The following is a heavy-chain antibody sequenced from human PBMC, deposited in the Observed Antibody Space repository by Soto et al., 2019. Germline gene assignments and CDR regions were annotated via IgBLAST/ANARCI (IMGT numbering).Heavy chain of an antibody. CDR2: ISYDGSNK. D-gene: IGHD1-26*01. V-gene: IGHV3-30*18. Sequence: QVQLVESVGGGVQPGRSLRLSCAASGFTFSSYGMHWVRQAPGKGLEWVAVISYDGSNKYYADSVKGRFTISRDNSKNTLYLQMNSLRAEDTAVYYCAKDGGSYYYYYYGMDVWGQGTTVTVSS. J-gene: IGHJ6*02. CDR3: AKDGGSYYYYYYGMDV. CDR1: GFTFSSYG.